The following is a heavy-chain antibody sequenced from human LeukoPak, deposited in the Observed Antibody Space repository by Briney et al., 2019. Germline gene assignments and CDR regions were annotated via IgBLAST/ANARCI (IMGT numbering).Heavy chain of an antibody. CDR2: IYSGGTT. Sequence: GGSLRLSCAASGFTVSNNYVSWVRQAPGKGLEWVSVIYSGGTTYYADSVKGRFTISRDNSKNTLYLQMNSLRAEDTAVYYCALPGIAASGTFDYWGQGTLVYVST. CDR3: ALPGIAASGTFDY. CDR1: GFTVSNNY. D-gene: IGHD6-13*01. V-gene: IGHV3-66*01. J-gene: IGHJ4*02.